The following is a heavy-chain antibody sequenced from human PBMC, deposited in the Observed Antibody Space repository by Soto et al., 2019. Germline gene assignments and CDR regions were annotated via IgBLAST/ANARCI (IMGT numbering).Heavy chain of an antibody. J-gene: IGHJ4*02. V-gene: IGHV3-23*01. CDR2: ISGSGGSA. Sequence: EVQLLESGGGLVQPGGSLRISCAASGFTFSSYSMTWVRQAPGKGLEWVSAISGSGGSAYYADSGKGRFTISRDNSKNTLNLQMNGLRAEDTAVYYCAKKDGSWYHPAGDYWGQGTLVTVSP. D-gene: IGHD6-13*01. CDR3: AKKDGSWYHPAGDY. CDR1: GFTFSSYS.